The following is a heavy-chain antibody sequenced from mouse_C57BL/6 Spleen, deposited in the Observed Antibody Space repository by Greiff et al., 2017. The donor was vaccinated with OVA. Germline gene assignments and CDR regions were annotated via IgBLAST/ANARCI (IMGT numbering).Heavy chain of an antibody. D-gene: IGHD1-1*01. Sequence: VQLQQSGAELMKPGASVKLSCKATGYTFTGYWIEWVKQRPGHGLEWIGEILPGSGSTNYNEKFKGKATLTADTSSNTAYMQLSSLTTEDSAIYDGASRPDGSSSAWFAYWGQGTLVTVSA. CDR1: GYTFTGYW. CDR3: ASRPDGSSSAWFAY. CDR2: ILPGSGST. J-gene: IGHJ3*01. V-gene: IGHV1-9*01.